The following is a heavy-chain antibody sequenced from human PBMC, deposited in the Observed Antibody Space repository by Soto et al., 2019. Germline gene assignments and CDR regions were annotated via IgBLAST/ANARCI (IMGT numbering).Heavy chain of an antibody. Sequence: ASVKVSCKASGYTFTSYCISWVRQAPGQGLEWMGWISSYNGNTNYAQKVQGRVIMTTDTSTSTTYMELRSLRSDDTAVCYCARGPRYCSSTTCFSGVTWFDPWGQGTLVTVSS. CDR2: ISSYNGNT. CDR1: GYTFTSYC. CDR3: ARGPRYCSSTTCFSGVTWFDP. V-gene: IGHV1-18*04. D-gene: IGHD2-2*01. J-gene: IGHJ5*02.